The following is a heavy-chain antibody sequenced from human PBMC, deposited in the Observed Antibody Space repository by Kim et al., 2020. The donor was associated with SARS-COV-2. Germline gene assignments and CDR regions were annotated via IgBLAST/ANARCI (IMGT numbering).Heavy chain of an antibody. J-gene: IGHJ6*02. CDR1: GFTFSSYS. Sequence: GGSLRLSCAASGFTFSSYSMNWVRQAPGKGLEWVSSISSSSSYIYYADSVKGRFTISRDNAKNSLYLQMNSLRAEDTAVYYCARVRPWIQLSSSYYYYGMDVWGQGTTVTVSS. CDR3: ARVRPWIQLSSSYYYYGMDV. V-gene: IGHV3-21*01. D-gene: IGHD5-18*01. CDR2: ISSSSSYI.